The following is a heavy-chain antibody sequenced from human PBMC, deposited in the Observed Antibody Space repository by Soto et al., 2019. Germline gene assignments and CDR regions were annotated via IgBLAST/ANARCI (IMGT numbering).Heavy chain of an antibody. CDR1: GGTFSSYA. V-gene: IGHV1-69*01. CDR2: IIPIFGTA. D-gene: IGHD4-17*01. Sequence: QVQLVQSGAEVKKPGSSVKVSCKASGGTFSSYAISWVRQAPGQGLEWMGGIIPIFGTANYAQKFQGRVTITADESTSTAYMELSSLKSEDTAVYYCARDEAPMTTVTYFDYWGQGTLVTVSS. CDR3: ARDEAPMTTVTYFDY. J-gene: IGHJ4*02.